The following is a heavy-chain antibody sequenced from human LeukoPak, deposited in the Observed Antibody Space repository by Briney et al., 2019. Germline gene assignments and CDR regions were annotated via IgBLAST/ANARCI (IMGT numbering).Heavy chain of an antibody. CDR3: ARSLSIFAVVPYWYFDL. D-gene: IGHD3-3*01. CDR2: IYSGGTT. CDR1: GFTVTSNY. Sequence: PGRCLRLSCAASGFTVTSNYISSVRQPPGKGMEWVSVIYSGGTTSYADSVKGRFTISRDNSKNTLYLQMNSLRAEDTAVYYCARSLSIFAVVPYWYFDLWGRGTLVTVSS. V-gene: IGHV3-53*01. J-gene: IGHJ2*01.